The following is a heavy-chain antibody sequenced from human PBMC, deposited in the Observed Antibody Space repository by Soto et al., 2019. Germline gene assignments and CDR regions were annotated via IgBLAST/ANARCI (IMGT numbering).Heavy chain of an antibody. Sequence: EVQLLESGGGLVQPGGSLRLSCAASGFRFSSYAMSWVRQAPGRGLEWVSGVSGSDGSTYYADSVKGRFTISRDNSKNTLYLQMDALRAEDTDVYYSAKDILSSGWALWYVFGYWGQGTLFTVPS. D-gene: IGHD6-19*01. V-gene: IGHV3-23*01. CDR2: VSGSDGST. CDR1: GFRFSSYA. J-gene: IGHJ4*02. CDR3: AKDILSSGWALWYVFGY.